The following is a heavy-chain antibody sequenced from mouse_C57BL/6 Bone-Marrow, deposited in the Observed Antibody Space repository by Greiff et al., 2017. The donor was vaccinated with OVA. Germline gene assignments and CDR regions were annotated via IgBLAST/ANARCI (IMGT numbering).Heavy chain of an antibody. CDR3: ARRFYYDYGEFAY. Sequence: EVQLQQSGAELVKPGASVKLSCTASGFNITDYYMHWVKQRTEQGLEWIGRIDPEDGETKYAPKFQGKATITADTSSNTAYLQLSSLTSEDTAVYYCARRFYYDYGEFAYWGQGTLVTVSA. D-gene: IGHD2-4*01. J-gene: IGHJ3*01. V-gene: IGHV14-2*01. CDR2: IDPEDGET. CDR1: GFNITDYY.